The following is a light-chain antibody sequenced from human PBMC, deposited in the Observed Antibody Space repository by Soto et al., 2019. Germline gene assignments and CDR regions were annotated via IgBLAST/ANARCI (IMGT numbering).Light chain of an antibody. CDR2: DVS. V-gene: IGLV2-14*01. Sequence: QSALPQPASVSGSPGQSITISCTGTSSDVGGYNYASWYQQHPGKAPKLMIYDVSNRPSGVSNRFSGSKSGNTASLTISGLQAEDEADYYCSSYTSSSTQVFGTGTKVTVL. CDR3: SSYTSSSTQV. J-gene: IGLJ1*01. CDR1: SSDVGGYNY.